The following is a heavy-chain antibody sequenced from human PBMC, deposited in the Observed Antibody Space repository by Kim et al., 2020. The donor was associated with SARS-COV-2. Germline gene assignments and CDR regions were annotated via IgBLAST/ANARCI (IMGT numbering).Heavy chain of an antibody. CDR3: AKDDGIAVAALIDY. J-gene: IGHJ4*02. CDR1: GFTFSSYA. Sequence: GGSLRLSCAASGFTFSSYAMSWVRQAPGKGLEWVSAISGSGGSTYYADSVKGRFTISRDNSKNTLYLQMNSLRAEDTAVYYCAKDDGIAVAALIDYWGQGTLVTVSS. V-gene: IGHV3-23*01. CDR2: ISGSGGST. D-gene: IGHD6-19*01.